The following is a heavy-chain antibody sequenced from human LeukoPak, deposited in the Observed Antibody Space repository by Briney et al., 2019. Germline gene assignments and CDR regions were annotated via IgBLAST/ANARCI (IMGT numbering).Heavy chain of an antibody. CDR1: GYTFTSYY. Sequence: GASVKVSCKASGYTFTSYYMHWVRQAPGQGLEWMGIINPSGGSTSYAQKFQGRVTMTRDTSTSTVYMELSSLRSEDTAVYYCARDRGSGSYYPENAFDIWGQGTMVTVSS. J-gene: IGHJ3*02. V-gene: IGHV1-46*01. CDR3: ARDRGSGSYYPENAFDI. CDR2: INPSGGST. D-gene: IGHD3-10*01.